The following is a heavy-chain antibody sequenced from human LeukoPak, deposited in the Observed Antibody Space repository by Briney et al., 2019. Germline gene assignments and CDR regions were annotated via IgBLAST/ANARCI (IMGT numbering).Heavy chain of an antibody. V-gene: IGHV3-23*01. CDR2: ISGSGGST. J-gene: IGHJ4*02. CDR3: ARDKTVGPTKFDS. D-gene: IGHD1-26*01. Sequence: TGGSLRLSCAASGFTFSSYAMSWVRQAPGKGLEWVSAISGSGGSTYYADSVKGRFTISRDNAKNSLYLEMNSLRAEDTAVYYCARDKTVGPTKFDSWGQGTLVTVSS. CDR1: GFTFSSYA.